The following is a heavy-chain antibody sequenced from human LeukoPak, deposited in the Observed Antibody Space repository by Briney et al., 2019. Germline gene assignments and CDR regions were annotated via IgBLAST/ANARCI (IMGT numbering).Heavy chain of an antibody. V-gene: IGHV1-69*10. D-gene: IGHD2-15*01. CDR2: IIPILGIA. CDR1: GGTFSSYT. J-gene: IGHJ5*02. Sequence: GASVKVSCKASGGTFSSYTISWVRQAPGQGLEWMGGIIPILGIANYAQKFQGRVTITADKSTSTAYMELSSLRSEDTAVYYCARVDCSGGSCLFDPWGQGTLVTVSS. CDR3: ARVDCSGGSCLFDP.